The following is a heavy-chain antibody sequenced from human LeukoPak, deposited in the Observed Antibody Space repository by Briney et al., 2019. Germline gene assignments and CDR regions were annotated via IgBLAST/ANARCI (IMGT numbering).Heavy chain of an antibody. J-gene: IGHJ4*02. CDR3: SRDLRGRDDY. CDR2: INNGGSTN. Sequence: GWSLRLSCAASGFTFSSYWMHWVRQAPGEGLVWVSRINNGGSTNIYADSVKGRFTIARDNAKNTLYLQMNSLRAEDTAVYYCSRDLRGRDDYWGQGILVIVSS. D-gene: IGHD5-24*01. CDR1: GFTFSSYW. V-gene: IGHV3-74*01.